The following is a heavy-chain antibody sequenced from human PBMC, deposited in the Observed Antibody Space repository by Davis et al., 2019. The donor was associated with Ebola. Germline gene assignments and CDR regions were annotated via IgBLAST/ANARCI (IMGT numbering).Heavy chain of an antibody. CDR2: IYSSGST. CDR3: ARAIAGFWSGYYGNFYMDV. CDR1: GFIVDSNY. Sequence: GESLKITCAASGFIVDSNYINWIRQAPGKGLEWVSVIYSSGSTYYADSVKGRFTISRDNSKNTLYLQLNSLRAEDTAVYYCARAIAGFWSGYYGNFYMDVWGKGTTVTVSS. J-gene: IGHJ6*03. D-gene: IGHD3-3*01. V-gene: IGHV3-53*01.